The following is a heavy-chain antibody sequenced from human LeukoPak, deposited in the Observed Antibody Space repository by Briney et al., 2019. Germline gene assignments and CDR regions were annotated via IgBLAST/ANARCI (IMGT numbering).Heavy chain of an antibody. D-gene: IGHD2-2*01. CDR1: GYSFTSYW. CDR2: IYPVDSDT. J-gene: IGHJ3*02. V-gene: IGHV5-51*01. CDR3: ASPTGYCSSMSCFHAFDI. Sequence: GVSLKISCKCSGYSFTSYWIGWVRQMPGKGLEWMGIIYPVDSDTRYSPSFQGQVTISADKSISTAYLRWSSLKASDTAMYYCASPTGYCSSMSCFHAFDIWGQGTMVTVSS.